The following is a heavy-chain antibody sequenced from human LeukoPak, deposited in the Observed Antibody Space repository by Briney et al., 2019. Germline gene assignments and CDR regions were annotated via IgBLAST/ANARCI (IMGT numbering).Heavy chain of an antibody. CDR3: AREGDSSGWYLTSYFDY. Sequence: GASVKVSCKASGYTFTSYGINWVRQAPGQGLEWMGWISAYNGNTNYAQKLQGRVTMTTDTSTSTAYMELRSLRSDDTAVYYCAREGDSSGWYLTSYFDYWGQGTLVTVSS. J-gene: IGHJ4*02. CDR2: ISAYNGNT. D-gene: IGHD6-19*01. V-gene: IGHV1-18*01. CDR1: GYTFTSYG.